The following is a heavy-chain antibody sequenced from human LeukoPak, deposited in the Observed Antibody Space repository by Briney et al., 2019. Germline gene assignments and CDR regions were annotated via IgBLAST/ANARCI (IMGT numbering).Heavy chain of an antibody. J-gene: IGHJ4*02. CDR3: ARDLRGAVAGFLDY. D-gene: IGHD6-19*01. CDR2: IIPILGIA. V-gene: IGHV1-69*04. Sequence: GASVKVSCKASGGTFSSYAISWVRQAPGQGLEWMGRIIPILGIANYAQKFQGRVTITADKSTSTAYMELSSLRSEDTAVYYCARDLRGAVAGFLDYWGQGTLVTVSS. CDR1: GGTFSSYA.